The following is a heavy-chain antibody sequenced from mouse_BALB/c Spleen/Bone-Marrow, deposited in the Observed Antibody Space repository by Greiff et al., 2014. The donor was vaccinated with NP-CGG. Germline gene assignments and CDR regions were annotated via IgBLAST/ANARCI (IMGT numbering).Heavy chain of an antibody. D-gene: IGHD2-10*01. CDR3: ARPETYYGNYYWYFNV. J-gene: IGHJ1*01. Sequence: SGPELVKPGALVKISCKASGYTFTSYDINWVKQRPGQGLEWIGWIYPGDGSTKYNEKFKGKATLTADKSSSTAYMQLSSLTSENSAFFFCARPETYYGNYYWYFNVGGAGPRVPVPS. CDR2: IYPGDGST. V-gene: IGHV1S33*01. CDR1: GYTFTSYD.